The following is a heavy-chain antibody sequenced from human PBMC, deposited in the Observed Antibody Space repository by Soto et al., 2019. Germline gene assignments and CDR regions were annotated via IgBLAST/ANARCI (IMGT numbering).Heavy chain of an antibody. CDR3: ARGVYDTIFGVVSLDY. D-gene: IGHD3-3*01. V-gene: IGHV4-34*01. J-gene: IGHJ4*02. CDR2: INHRGSA. CDR1: GESFSAHY. Sequence: QVQLQQWGAGLLKPSETLSLACAVYGESFSAHYWSWIRQPPGKGLEWIGEINHRGSANYNPSLKGRFTMSVDTSKNQLPLKRDSVTAADTAVYYCARGVYDTIFGVVSLDYWGQGTLVTVSS.